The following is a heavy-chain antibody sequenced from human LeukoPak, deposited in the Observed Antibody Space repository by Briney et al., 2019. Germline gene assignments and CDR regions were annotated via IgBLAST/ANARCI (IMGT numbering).Heavy chain of an antibody. V-gene: IGHV4-39*01. J-gene: IGHJ4*02. CDR1: GGSISSSSYY. D-gene: IGHD6-13*01. Sequence: SETLSLTCTVSGGSISSSSYYWGWIRQPPGKGLEWIGSIYYSGSTYYHPSLKSRVTISVDTSKNQFSLKLSSVTAADTAVYYCARRGRYSSSWFDYWGQGTLVTVSS. CDR2: IYYSGST. CDR3: ARRGRYSSSWFDY.